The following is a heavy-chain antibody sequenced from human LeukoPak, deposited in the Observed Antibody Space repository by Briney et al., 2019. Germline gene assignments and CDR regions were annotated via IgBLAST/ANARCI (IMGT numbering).Heavy chain of an antibody. Sequence: GSLRLSCAASGFTVSSNYMSWVRQPPGKGLEWIGSIYYSGSTYYNPSLKSRVTISVDTSKNQFSLKLSSVTAADTAVYYCAKTGIAPTYSYFQHWGQGTLVTVSS. D-gene: IGHD6-13*01. CDR2: IYYSGST. V-gene: IGHV4-39*07. CDR3: AKTGIAPTYSYFQH. J-gene: IGHJ1*01. CDR1: GFTVSSNY.